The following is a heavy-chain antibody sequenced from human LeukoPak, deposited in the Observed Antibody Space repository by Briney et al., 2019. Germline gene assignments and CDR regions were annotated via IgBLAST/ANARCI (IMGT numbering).Heavy chain of an antibody. CDR1: GYTFTGYY. CDR2: INPNTGAT. Sequence: ASVKVSCKASGYTFTGYYMHWVRQAPGQGLEWMGWINPNTGATKYAQKFQGRVTLTRDTSISTAQMELSSLRSDDTAVYYCARFPGCSGGICYLDFWGQGTLVTVPS. D-gene: IGHD2-15*01. V-gene: IGHV1-2*02. CDR3: ARFPGCSGGICYLDF. J-gene: IGHJ4*02.